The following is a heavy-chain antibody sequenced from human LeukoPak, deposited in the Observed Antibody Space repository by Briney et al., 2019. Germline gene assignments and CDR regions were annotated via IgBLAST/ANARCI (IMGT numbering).Heavy chain of an antibody. J-gene: IGHJ4*02. D-gene: IGHD5-12*01. Sequence: ASVKVSCKASGYTFTSYDINWVRQATGQGLEWMGWMSPDSGYTGYAQTFQGGVTLTRNTSVSTAFMELSSLRSEDTAVYYCEIYTGYDSFWGQGTLVTVSS. CDR2: MSPDSGYT. CDR1: GYTFTSYD. V-gene: IGHV1-8*01. CDR3: EIYTGYDSF.